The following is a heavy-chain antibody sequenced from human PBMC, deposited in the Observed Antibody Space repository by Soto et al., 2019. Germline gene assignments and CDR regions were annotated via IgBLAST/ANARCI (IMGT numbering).Heavy chain of an antibody. V-gene: IGHV1-69*08. Sequence: QVQLVQSGAEVKKPGSSVKVSCKASGGTFSSYTISWVRQAPGQGLEWMGRIISILGIANYAQKFQGRVTITADKSTSTAYMELSSLRSEDTAVYYCARDDYDILTGYSYGMDVWGQGTTVTVSS. CDR2: IISILGIA. CDR3: ARDDYDILTGYSYGMDV. J-gene: IGHJ6*02. CDR1: GGTFSSYT. D-gene: IGHD3-9*01.